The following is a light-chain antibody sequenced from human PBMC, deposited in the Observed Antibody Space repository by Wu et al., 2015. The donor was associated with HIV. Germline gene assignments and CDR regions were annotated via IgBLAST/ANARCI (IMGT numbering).Light chain of an antibody. CDR1: QSVSNY. CDR2: DAS. J-gene: IGKJ4*01. V-gene: IGKV3-11*01. Sequence: EIVLTQSPATLSLSPGEGATLSCRASQSVSNYLAWYQQKPGQAPRLLIYDASNRATGIPARFSGSGSGTDFTLIISSLEPADFAVYYCQQHSNWPLTFGGGPRWRSN. CDR3: QQHSNWPLT.